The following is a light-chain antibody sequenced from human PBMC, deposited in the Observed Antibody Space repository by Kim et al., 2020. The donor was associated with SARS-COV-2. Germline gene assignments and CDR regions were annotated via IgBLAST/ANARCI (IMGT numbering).Light chain of an antibody. Sequence: GQSFTTSCTGPSSDVGAYNSVSWYHHHPGTAPKLMFYDVTHRPSGVSNRFSGSKSGNTASLTISGLQAEDEVDYYCSSYTDTAFVIFGGGTQLTVL. V-gene: IGLV2-14*03. CDR1: SSDVGAYNS. CDR3: SSYTDTAFVI. J-gene: IGLJ2*01. CDR2: DVT.